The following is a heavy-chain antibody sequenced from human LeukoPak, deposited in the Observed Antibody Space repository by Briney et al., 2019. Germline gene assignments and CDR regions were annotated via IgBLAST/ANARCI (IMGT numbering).Heavy chain of an antibody. Sequence: ASVKVSCKASGYSFTTHYMHWVRQAPGQGLEWVGIINPTGGSTNSAQKVQGRVTMSRDTSTSTVYLDLSSLRSEDTAVYYCTRTLYSVGDGYNFGFDYWGQGALVTV. D-gene: IGHD5-24*01. J-gene: IGHJ4*02. V-gene: IGHV1-46*01. CDR2: INPTGGST. CDR3: TRTLYSVGDGYNFGFDY. CDR1: GYSFTTHY.